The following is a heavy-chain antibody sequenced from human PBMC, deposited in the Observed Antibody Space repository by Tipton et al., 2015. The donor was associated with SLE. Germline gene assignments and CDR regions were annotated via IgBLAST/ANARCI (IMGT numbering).Heavy chain of an antibody. CDR3: ARQPYYESPVDY. Sequence: TLSLTCTVSGGSINSRYWRWIRQPPGKGLEWIGYFYGGSTSYNPSLSGRVTISGDTSKNQFSLTLNSVTAADTAVDFCARQPYYESPVDYWCQGTLVTVSS. D-gene: IGHD3-22*01. CDR2: FYGGST. V-gene: IGHV4-59*08. J-gene: IGHJ4*02. CDR1: GGSINSRY.